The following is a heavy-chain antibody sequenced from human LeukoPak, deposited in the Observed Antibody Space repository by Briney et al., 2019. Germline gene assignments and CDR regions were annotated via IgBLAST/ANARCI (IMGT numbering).Heavy chain of an antibody. Sequence: GGSLTLSCAASGFTFSTYSMNWVRQAPEKGLEWVSSISSGRGYIYYADSVKGRFSISRDNAKNSLYLQMNSLRAEDTAVYYCARQCYYYDSNESCDYWGQGTLVTVSS. J-gene: IGHJ4*02. V-gene: IGHV3-21*01. CDR1: GFTFSTYS. CDR2: ISSGRGYI. CDR3: ARQCYYYDSNESCDY. D-gene: IGHD3-22*01.